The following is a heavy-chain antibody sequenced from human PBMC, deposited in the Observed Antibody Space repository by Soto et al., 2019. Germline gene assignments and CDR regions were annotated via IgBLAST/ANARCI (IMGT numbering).Heavy chain of an antibody. V-gene: IGHV3-48*03. Sequence: EVQLVESGGGLVQPGGSLRLSCAASGFTFSSYEMNWVRQAPGKGLEWVSYISSSGSTIYYADSVKGRFTISRDNAKNSLYLQLNSLRAEDTAVYYCARDRIVVVPAAIGTYYYYYCGMDVWGQGTTVTVSS. CDR1: GFTFSSYE. CDR2: ISSSGSTI. D-gene: IGHD2-2*01. CDR3: ARDRIVVVPAAIGTYYYYYCGMDV. J-gene: IGHJ6*02.